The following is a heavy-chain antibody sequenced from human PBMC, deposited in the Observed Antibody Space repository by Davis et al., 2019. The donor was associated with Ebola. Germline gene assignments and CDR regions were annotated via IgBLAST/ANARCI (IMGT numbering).Heavy chain of an antibody. CDR1: GGTFSTSA. D-gene: IGHD6-19*01. CDR2: IIPIFDTT. V-gene: IGHV1-69*13. J-gene: IGHJ6*04. Sequence: SVKVSCKASGGTFSTSAISWVRQAPGPGLEWMGGIIPIFDTTNYAQKFQGRVTITADESTSTAYMELSSLRYEDTAVYNCGAGRHPYGMDVWGKGTTVTVSS. CDR3: GAGRHPYGMDV.